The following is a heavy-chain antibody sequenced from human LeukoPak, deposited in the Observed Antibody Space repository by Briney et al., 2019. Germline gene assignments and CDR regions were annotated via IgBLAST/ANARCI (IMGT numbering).Heavy chain of an antibody. D-gene: IGHD2-2*02. Sequence: ASAKVSCKASGYTFTGYYMHWVRQAPGQGLEWMGWINPNSGGTNYAQKFQGRVTMTRDTSISTAYMELSRLRSDDTAVYYCARDLSRVVVVPAAISGHNWFDPWGQGTLVTVSS. V-gene: IGHV1-2*02. J-gene: IGHJ5*02. CDR2: INPNSGGT. CDR3: ARDLSRVVVVPAAISGHNWFDP. CDR1: GYTFTGYY.